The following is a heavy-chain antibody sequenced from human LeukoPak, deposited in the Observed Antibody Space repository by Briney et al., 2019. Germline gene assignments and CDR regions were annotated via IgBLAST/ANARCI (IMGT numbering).Heavy chain of an antibody. Sequence: ETLSLTCTVSGDSIRSYYWSWIRQPPGKGLEWVAHIKEDESDEYYVDSVKGRFTASRDNAKNSVNLQMNSLRVEDTAVYYCARWRGLQSEFDYWGQGTLVTVSS. V-gene: IGHV3-7*01. CDR3: ARWRGLQSEFDY. CDR2: IKEDESDE. J-gene: IGHJ4*02. D-gene: IGHD5-24*01. CDR1: GDSIRSYY.